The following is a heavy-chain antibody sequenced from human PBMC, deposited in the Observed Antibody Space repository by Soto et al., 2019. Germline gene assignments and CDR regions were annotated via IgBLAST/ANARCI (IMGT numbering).Heavy chain of an antibody. CDR2: IRSKANSYAT. CDR1: GFTFSGSP. Sequence: GGSLRLSCAASGFTFSGSPMHWVRQASGKGLEWVGRIRSKANSYATAYAASVKGRFTISRDDSKNTAYLQMNSLKTEDTAVYYCTRLEYYDLYNWFEPWGQGTLVTVSS. D-gene: IGHD3-3*01. CDR3: TRLEYYDLYNWFEP. J-gene: IGHJ5*02. V-gene: IGHV3-73*01.